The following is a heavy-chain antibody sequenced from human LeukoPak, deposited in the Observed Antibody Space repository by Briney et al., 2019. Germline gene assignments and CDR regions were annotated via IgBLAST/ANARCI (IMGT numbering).Heavy chain of an antibody. CDR1: GGSISSSSYY. J-gene: IGHJ3*02. D-gene: IGHD4-17*01. CDR2: IYYSGST. V-gene: IGHV4-39*07. Sequence: PSETLSLTCTVSGGSISSSSYYWGWIRQPPGKGLEWIGSIYYSGSTYYNPSLKSRVTISVDTSKNQFSLKLSSVTAADTAVYYCARGGDQTTPNRNDAFDIWGQGTMVTVSS. CDR3: ARGGDQTTPNRNDAFDI.